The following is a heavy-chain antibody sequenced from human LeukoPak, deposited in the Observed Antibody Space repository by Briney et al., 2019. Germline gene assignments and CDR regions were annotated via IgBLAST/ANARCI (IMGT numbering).Heavy chain of an antibody. CDR2: ISSNGGST. J-gene: IGHJ4*02. D-gene: IGHD3-9*01. Sequence: RGSLRLSCAASGFSFDAYTMHWVRQAPGKGLEYVSAISSNGGSTYYANSVRGRFTISRDNSKNTLFVEMGSLRAEDTAVYYCANTGANYDILTGYYYFDYWGQGTLVTVSS. CDR3: ANTGANYDILTGYYYFDY. CDR1: GFSFDAYT. V-gene: IGHV3-64*01.